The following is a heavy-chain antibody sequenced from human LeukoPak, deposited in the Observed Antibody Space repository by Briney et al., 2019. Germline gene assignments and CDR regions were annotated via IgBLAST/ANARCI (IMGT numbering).Heavy chain of an antibody. D-gene: IGHD3-10*01. J-gene: IGHJ6*02. CDR3: AKDAGSGACTDV. CDR1: GFTFSSYG. Sequence: GGSLRLSCAASGFTFSSYGMHWVRQAPGKGLEWVAVISYDGSNKYYADSVKGRFTISRDNSKNTLYLQMNSLRAEDTAVYYCAKDAGSGACTDVWGQGTTVTVSS. CDR2: ISYDGSNK. V-gene: IGHV3-30*18.